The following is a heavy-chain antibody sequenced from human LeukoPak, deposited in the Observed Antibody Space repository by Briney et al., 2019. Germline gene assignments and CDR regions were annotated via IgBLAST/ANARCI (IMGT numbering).Heavy chain of an antibody. Sequence: PSETLSLTCTVSGGSISSYYWSWIRQPPGKGLEWIGYIYSSGSTNYNPSLESRVTISVDTSKNQFSLKLSSVTAADTAVYYCARDGYSSAWADLEYFDYWGQGIPVTVSS. V-gene: IGHV4-59*01. CDR3: ARDGYSSAWADLEYFDY. J-gene: IGHJ4*02. D-gene: IGHD6-19*01. CDR2: IYSSGST. CDR1: GGSISSYY.